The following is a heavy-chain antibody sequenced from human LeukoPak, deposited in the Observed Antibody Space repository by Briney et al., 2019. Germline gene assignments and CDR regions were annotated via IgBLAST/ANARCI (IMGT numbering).Heavy chain of an antibody. CDR1: GGSISSGGYY. CDR2: IYYSGST. D-gene: IGHD5-12*01. CDR3: ARAPRAPMGIYYPGTGWFDP. J-gene: IGHJ5*02. Sequence: RPSETLSLTCTVSGGSISSGGYYWSWIRQPAGKGLEWIGSIYYSGSTYYNPSLKRRVTISVDTSKNQFSLKLSSVTAADTAVYYCARAPRAPMGIYYPGTGWFDPWGQGTLVTVSS. V-gene: IGHV4-39*07.